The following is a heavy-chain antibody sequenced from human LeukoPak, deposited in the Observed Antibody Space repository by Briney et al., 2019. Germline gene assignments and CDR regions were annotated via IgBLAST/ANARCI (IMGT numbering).Heavy chain of an antibody. CDR3: ARERTLFPGDSSGYFDY. CDR1: GYAISSGYF. Sequence: SETLSLTCSVSGYAISSGYFWGWIRQPPGKGLEWIGTIYHSGSTYYNPSLKSRVTISVDTSKNQFSLKLSSVTAADTAVYYCARERTLFPGDSSGYFDYWGQGTLVTVSS. V-gene: IGHV4-38-2*02. D-gene: IGHD3-22*01. CDR2: IYHSGST. J-gene: IGHJ4*02.